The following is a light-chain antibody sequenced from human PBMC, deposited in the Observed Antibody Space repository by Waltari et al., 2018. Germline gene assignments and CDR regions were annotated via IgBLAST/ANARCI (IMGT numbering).Light chain of an antibody. J-gene: IGKJ2*01. CDR3: QQCYTFPYT. CDR1: PSFFARSNNRNY. CDR2: WAS. Sequence: DIVLTQFPAPLAVSLGARATIQCRSSPSFFARSNNRNYLGWYQQKPGQPPKLLISWASTREFGVPDRFSGSGSGTDFTLTISSLQAEDVALYYCQQCYTFPYTFGQGTKLELK. V-gene: IGKV4-1*01.